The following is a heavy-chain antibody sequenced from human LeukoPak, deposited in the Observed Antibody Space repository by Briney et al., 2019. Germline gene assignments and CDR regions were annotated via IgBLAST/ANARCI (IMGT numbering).Heavy chain of an antibody. Sequence: GGSLRLSCAASGFTFSSYWMSWVRQAPGKGLEWVANIKQDGSEKYYVDSVKGRFTISRDNAKNSLYLQMNSLRAEDTAVYYCAREDIVATIYYYGMDVWGQGTTVTVSS. V-gene: IGHV3-7*01. CDR3: AREDIVATIYYYGMDV. D-gene: IGHD5-12*01. CDR1: GFTFSSYW. CDR2: IKQDGSEK. J-gene: IGHJ6*02.